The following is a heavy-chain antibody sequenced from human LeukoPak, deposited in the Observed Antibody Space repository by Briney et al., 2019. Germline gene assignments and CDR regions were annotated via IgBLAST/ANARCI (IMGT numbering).Heavy chain of an antibody. V-gene: IGHV1-2*02. J-gene: IGHJ4*02. D-gene: IGHD3-3*01. CDR1: GYTFTGYF. Sequence: GAPVEFSCKASGYTFTGYFMHWVQQAPGQGLEWMGWINPNSGGTNYAQRFQGRVTMTRDTSISTAYMELSRLRSDDTAVYYCAREIKRITIFGVVISGGDYWGQGTLVTVSS. CDR3: AREIKRITIFGVVISGGDY. CDR2: INPNSGGT.